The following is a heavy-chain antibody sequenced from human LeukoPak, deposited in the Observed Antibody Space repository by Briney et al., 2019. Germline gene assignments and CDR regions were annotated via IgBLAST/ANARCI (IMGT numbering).Heavy chain of an antibody. V-gene: IGHV1-69*04. CDR2: IIPILGIA. D-gene: IGHD3-22*01. CDR1: GGTFSSYA. CDR3: ARLTGSGYYSIDY. Sequence: SVKVSCKASGGTFSSYAISWVRQAPGQGFEWMGRIIPILGIANYAQKFQGRVTITADKSTSTAYMELSSLRSEDTAVYYCARLTGSGYYSIDYWGQGTLVTVSS. J-gene: IGHJ4*02.